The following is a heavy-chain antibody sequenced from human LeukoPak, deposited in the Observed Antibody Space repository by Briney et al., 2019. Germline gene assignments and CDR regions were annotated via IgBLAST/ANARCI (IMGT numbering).Heavy chain of an antibody. CDR3: ASVHWNAFDM. D-gene: IGHD1-1*01. V-gene: IGHV3-53*01. CDR2: IYSGGST. J-gene: IGHJ3*02. Sequence: GGSLSLSCAASGFTLSSNYMSGVRQAPGRGLEGVSIIYSGGSTYYPVSVKGRFTFSRDNSKNTLYLQMNGLRAEDTDVYCCASVHWNAFDMWGQGTMVNVSS. CDR1: GFTLSSNY.